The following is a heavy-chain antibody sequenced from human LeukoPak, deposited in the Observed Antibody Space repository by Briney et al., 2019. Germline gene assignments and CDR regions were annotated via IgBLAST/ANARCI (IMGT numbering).Heavy chain of an antibody. CDR2: IYHSGST. J-gene: IGHJ4*02. CDR3: ARNPDMIVVVRFDY. D-gene: IGHD3-22*01. V-gene: IGHV4-30-2*01. Sequence: PSETLSLTCAVSGGSISSGGYSWSWIRQPPGKGLEWIGYIYHSGSTYYNPSLKSRVTISVDKSKNQFSLKLSSVTAADTAVYYCARNPDMIVVVRFDYWGQGTLVTVSS. CDR1: GGSISSGGYS.